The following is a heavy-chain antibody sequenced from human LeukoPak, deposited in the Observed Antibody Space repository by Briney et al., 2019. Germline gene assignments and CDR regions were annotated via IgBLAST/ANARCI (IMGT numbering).Heavy chain of an antibody. CDR2: ISGSGGST. CDR1: GFTFSSYA. V-gene: IGHV3-23*01. Sequence: GGSLRLSCAASGFTFSSYAMSWVRQAPGKGLEWVSAISGSGGSTYYADSVKGRFTISRDNSKNTLYLQMNSLRAEDTAVYYCAKDLGLVVLGATISDYWGQGTLVTVSS. D-gene: IGHD5-12*01. CDR3: AKDLGLVVLGATISDY. J-gene: IGHJ4*02.